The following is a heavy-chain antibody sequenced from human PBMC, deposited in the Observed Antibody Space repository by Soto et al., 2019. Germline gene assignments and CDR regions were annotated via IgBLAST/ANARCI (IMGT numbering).Heavy chain of an antibody. V-gene: IGHV4-30-2*01. J-gene: IGHJ6*02. Sequence: SETLSLTCAVSGGSISSGGYSWSWIRQPPGKGLEWIGYIYHSGSTYYNPSLKSRVTISVDGSKNQFSLKLSSVTAADTAVYYCARGYYDSSGYYYYYYGMDVWGQGTTVTVS. CDR2: IYHSGST. CDR3: ARGYYDSSGYYYYYYGMDV. CDR1: GGSISSGGYS. D-gene: IGHD3-22*01.